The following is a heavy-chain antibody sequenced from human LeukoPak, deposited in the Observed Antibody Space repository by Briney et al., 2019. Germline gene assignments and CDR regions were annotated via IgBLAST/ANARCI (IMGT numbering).Heavy chain of an antibody. CDR2: ISSTSTYI. D-gene: IGHD2-15*01. Sequence: GGSLRLSCAASEFTFSSYTINCVRQAPGKGLEWVSSISSTSTYISYADSVKGRFTISRDNAKNSLYLQMNSLRAEDTAVYYCARGGGNFDYWGQGTLVTVSS. V-gene: IGHV3-21*01. J-gene: IGHJ4*02. CDR1: EFTFSSYT. CDR3: ARGGGNFDY.